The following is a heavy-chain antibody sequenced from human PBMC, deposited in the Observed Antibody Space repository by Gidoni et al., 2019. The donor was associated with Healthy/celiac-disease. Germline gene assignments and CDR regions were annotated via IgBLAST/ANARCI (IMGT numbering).Heavy chain of an antibody. Sequence: EVQLVESGGGLVQPGRSLRLSCAASGFTFDDYAMHWVRQAPGKGLEGVSGISWNSGSIGYADSVKGRFTISRDNAKNSLYLQMNSMRAEDTALYYCAKDIGGYSSGWYLPDYWGQGTLVTVSS. CDR3: AKDIGGYSSGWYLPDY. V-gene: IGHV3-9*01. D-gene: IGHD6-19*01. CDR2: ISWNSGSI. CDR1: GFTFDDYA. J-gene: IGHJ4*02.